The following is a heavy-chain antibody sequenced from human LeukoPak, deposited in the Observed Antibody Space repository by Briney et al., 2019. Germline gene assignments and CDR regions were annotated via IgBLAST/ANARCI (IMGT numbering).Heavy chain of an antibody. D-gene: IGHD6-19*01. Sequence: LETLSLTCTVSGGSISSYYWSWIRQPAGKGLEWIGRIYTNESTNYNPSLKSRVTMSVDTSKNQFSLKLSSVTAADTAVYYCARDFSYNSGWPYYFDYWGQGTLVTVSS. CDR1: GGSISSYY. J-gene: IGHJ4*02. V-gene: IGHV4-4*07. CDR3: ARDFSYNSGWPYYFDY. CDR2: IYTNEST.